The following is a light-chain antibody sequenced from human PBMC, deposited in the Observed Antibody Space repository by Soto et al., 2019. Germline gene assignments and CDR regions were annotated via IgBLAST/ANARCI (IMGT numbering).Light chain of an antibody. V-gene: IGLV4-69*01. CDR3: QTWGTGIPWV. Sequence: QPVLTQSPSASASLGASVKLTCTLSSGHGSYAIAWHQQQPEKGPRYLMKLNSDGSHSKGDGIPDRFSGSSSGAERYLTISSLQSEDEADYYCQTWGTGIPWVFGGGTKLTVL. CDR1: SGHGSYA. J-gene: IGLJ3*02. CDR2: LNSDGSH.